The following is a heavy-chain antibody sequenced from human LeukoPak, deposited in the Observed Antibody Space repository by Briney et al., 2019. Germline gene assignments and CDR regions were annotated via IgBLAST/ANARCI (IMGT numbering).Heavy chain of an antibody. CDR2: IYPGESDT. CDR1: GYRFTSYW. D-gene: IGHD1-1*01. V-gene: IGHV5-51*01. CDR3: ARRVGRTGTIDFDY. J-gene: IGHJ4*02. Sequence: GESLKISCKGSGYRFTSYWIGWVRPMPGKGLEWMGTIYPGESDTRYSPSFQGQVTISADKSISTASLQWSSLKASDTAMYYCARRVGRTGTIDFDYWGQGTLVTVSS.